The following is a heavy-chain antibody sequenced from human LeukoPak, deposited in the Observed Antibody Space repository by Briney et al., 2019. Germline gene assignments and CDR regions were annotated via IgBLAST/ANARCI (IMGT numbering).Heavy chain of an antibody. D-gene: IGHD2-21*02. J-gene: IGHJ4*02. CDR3: AKGRLGTAMWGLDY. CDR1: GFTFSSYA. V-gene: IGHV3-23*01. CDR2: ISGSGGST. Sequence: GGSLRLSCAASGFTFSSYAMSWVRQAAGKGLEWVSAISGSGGSTYYADSVKGRFTISRDNSKNTLYLQMNSLRAEDTAVYYCAKGRLGTAMWGLDYWGQGTLVTVSS.